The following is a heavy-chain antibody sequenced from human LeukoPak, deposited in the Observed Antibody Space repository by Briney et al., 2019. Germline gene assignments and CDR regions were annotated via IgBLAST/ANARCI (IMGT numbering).Heavy chain of an antibody. CDR3: AGGEMTTVTTRGIYYFDY. CDR1: GYSFTSYC. V-gene: IGHV5-10-1*01. J-gene: IGHJ4*02. Sequence: ESLRISCKGSGYSFTSYCISCVRQMPPKDLEWRVGLQPSDSYTNFSPSFQGHVTISTDKSISTASLQRITLKASDTAMYYCAGGEMTTVTTRGIYYFDYWGQGTLVTVSS. CDR2: LQPSDSYT. D-gene: IGHD4-17*01.